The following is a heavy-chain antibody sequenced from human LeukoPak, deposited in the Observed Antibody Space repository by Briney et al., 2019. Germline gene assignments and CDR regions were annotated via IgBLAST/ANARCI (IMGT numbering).Heavy chain of an antibody. CDR1: GFTFSSYW. D-gene: IGHD3-16*01. J-gene: IGHJ4*02. Sequence: GGSLRLSCAASGFTFSSYWMTWVRQAPGKGLEWVANIKHNGDELNYVDSVEDRFTISRDNAKNSLHLHMTSLRAEDTAVYYCARELRTFDSWGQGTLVTVSS. CDR2: IKHNGDEL. V-gene: IGHV3-7*01. CDR3: ARELRTFDS.